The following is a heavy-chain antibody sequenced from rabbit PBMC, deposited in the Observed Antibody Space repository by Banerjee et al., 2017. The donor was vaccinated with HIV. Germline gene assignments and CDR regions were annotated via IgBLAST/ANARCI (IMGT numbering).Heavy chain of an antibody. CDR3: ARDQIYTYGYAGYAYALTL. CDR1: GFSFSSRDY. J-gene: IGHJ6*01. D-gene: IGHD6-1*01. CDR2: IYAGSSGST. V-gene: IGHV1S40*01. Sequence: QSLEESGGDLVKPGASLTLTCTASGFSFSSRDYMCWVRQAPGKGLEWIACIYAGSSGSTYYASWAKGRFTISKTSSTTVTLQMTSLTAADTATYFCARDQIYTYGYAGYAYALTLWGPGTLVTVS.